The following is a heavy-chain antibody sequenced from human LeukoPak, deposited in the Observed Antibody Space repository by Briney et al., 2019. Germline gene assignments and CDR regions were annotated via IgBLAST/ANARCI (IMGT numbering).Heavy chain of an antibody. V-gene: IGHV3-43D*03. D-gene: IGHD1-1*01. Sequence: GGSLRLSCAPSGFTFDDYAMHWVRQAPGKGLEWVSLISWDGGSTYYADSVKGRFTISRDNSKNSLYLQMNTLRAEDTALYYCAKDINNWNGHEDSYYYYYYMDVWGKGTTVTVSS. CDR1: GFTFDDYA. J-gene: IGHJ6*03. CDR2: ISWDGGST. CDR3: AKDINNWNGHEDSYYYYYYMDV.